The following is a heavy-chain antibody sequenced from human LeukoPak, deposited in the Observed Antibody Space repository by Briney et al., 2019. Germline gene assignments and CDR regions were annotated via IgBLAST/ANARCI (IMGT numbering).Heavy chain of an antibody. Sequence: ASVKVSCKASGYTFTGYYMHWVRQAPGQGLEWMGWINPNSGGTNYAQKFQGRVTMTRDMSTSTVYMELSSLRSEDTAVYYCARDPPGYCSGGSCYSRAFDIWGQGTMVTVSS. CDR2: INPNSGGT. CDR3: ARDPPGYCSGGSCYSRAFDI. D-gene: IGHD2-15*01. CDR1: GYTFTGYY. J-gene: IGHJ3*02. V-gene: IGHV1-2*02.